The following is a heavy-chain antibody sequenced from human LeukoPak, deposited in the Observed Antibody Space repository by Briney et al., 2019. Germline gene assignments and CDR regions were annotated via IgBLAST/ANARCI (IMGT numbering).Heavy chain of an antibody. V-gene: IGHV4-39*07. CDR2: IYNSGST. CDR1: GGSISSSSYY. D-gene: IGHD1-1*01. CDR3: ARLGSDYGDY. Sequence: PSETLSLTCTVSGGSISSSSYYWGWIRQPPGKGLEWIGSIYNSGSTYYNPSLKSRVTISIDTSKNQFSLKLSSVTAADTAVYYCARLGSDYGDYWGQGTLVTVFS. J-gene: IGHJ4*02.